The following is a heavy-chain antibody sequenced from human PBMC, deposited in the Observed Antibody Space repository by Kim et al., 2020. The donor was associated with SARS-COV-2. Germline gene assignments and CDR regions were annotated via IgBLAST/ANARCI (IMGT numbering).Heavy chain of an antibody. CDR1: GDSVSSNSAA. CDR3: ARQGTIAVAGTRSLYGIAV. Sequence: SQNLSLTCAISGDSVSSNSAAWNWIRQSPSRGLEWLGRTYYRSKWYNDYAVSVKSRITINPDTSKNQFSLQLNSVTPEDTAVYYCARQGTIAVAGTRSLYGIAVWGQGTTVTVSS. V-gene: IGHV6-1*01. J-gene: IGHJ6*02. CDR2: TYYRSKWYN. D-gene: IGHD6-19*01.